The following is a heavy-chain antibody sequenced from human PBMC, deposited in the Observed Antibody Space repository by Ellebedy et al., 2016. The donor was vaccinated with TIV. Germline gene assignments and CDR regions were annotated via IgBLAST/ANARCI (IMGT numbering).Heavy chain of an antibody. CDR2: IFPDHSDI. Sequence: PGGSLRLSCKGTAYSFRKYWIGWVRQMPGRGLEWMAIIFPDHSDIRYSPSFQGQVTISVDNPSSTFYLQWSSLKASDTAIYYCARRPMITFGGVIAEYYFDLWGRGTPVTVSS. CDR3: ARRPMITFGGVIAEYYFDL. J-gene: IGHJ2*01. V-gene: IGHV5-51*04. D-gene: IGHD3-16*02. CDR1: AYSFRKYW.